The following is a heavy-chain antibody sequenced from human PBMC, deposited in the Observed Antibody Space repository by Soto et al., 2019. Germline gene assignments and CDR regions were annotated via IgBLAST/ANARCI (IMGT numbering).Heavy chain of an antibody. CDR3: ARPTYCSSTSCSPFDY. CDR2: IYPGDSDT. J-gene: IGHJ4*02. V-gene: IGHV5-51*01. D-gene: IGHD2-2*01. CDR1: GYSFASYW. Sequence: PGESLKISCQGSGYSFASYWIGWVRQMPGKDLEWMGIIYPGDSDTRYSPSFQGQVTFSADKSISTAYLQWSSLEASDTAMYFCARPTYCSSTSCSPFDYWGQGTLVTVSS.